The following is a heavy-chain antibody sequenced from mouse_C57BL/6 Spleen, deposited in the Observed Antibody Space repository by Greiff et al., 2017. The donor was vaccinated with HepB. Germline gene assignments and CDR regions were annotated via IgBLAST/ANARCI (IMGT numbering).Heavy chain of an antibody. Sequence: EVQLVESGGGLVKPGGSLKLSCAASGFTFSDYGMHWVRQAPEKGLEWVAYISSGSSTIYYADTAKGRFTISRDNAKNTLFLQMTSLRSEDTAMYYCARAPGTGYAMDYWGQGTSVTVSS. CDR3: ARAPGTGYAMDY. CDR1: GFTFSDYG. V-gene: IGHV5-17*01. CDR2: ISSGSSTI. J-gene: IGHJ4*01. D-gene: IGHD4-1*01.